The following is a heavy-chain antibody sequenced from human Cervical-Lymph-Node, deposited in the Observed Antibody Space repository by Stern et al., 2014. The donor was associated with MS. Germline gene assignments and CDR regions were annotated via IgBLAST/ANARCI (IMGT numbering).Heavy chain of an antibody. CDR1: GDSISSYTHY. D-gene: IGHD2-8*02. CDR2: VYYSGAT. CDR3: AKHACTGAACPFDL. V-gene: IGHV4-39*01. J-gene: IGHJ4*02. Sequence: QVQLQESGPGLVKPSETLSLTCAVSGDSISSYTHYWAWIRQPPGKGLEWIGSVYYSGATYYNPSLKSPVTIYVATSKNHFPRGLTSVTAADTAVYYCAKHACTGAACPFDLWGQGTLVTVSS.